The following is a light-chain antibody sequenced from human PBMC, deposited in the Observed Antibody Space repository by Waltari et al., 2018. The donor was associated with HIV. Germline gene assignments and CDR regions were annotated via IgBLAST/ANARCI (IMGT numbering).Light chain of an antibody. V-gene: IGLV2-23*02. Sequence: QSALTQPASVSGSPGHAIPISCTGTRSDVGTYNIVSWYQQQPGKAPKRMIDEVSKRPSGVSNRFSGCKSGNTASLTISGLQAEDEADYYCCSYAGSRLFGTGTKVTVL. CDR3: CSYAGSRL. J-gene: IGLJ1*01. CDR2: EVS. CDR1: RSDVGTYNI.